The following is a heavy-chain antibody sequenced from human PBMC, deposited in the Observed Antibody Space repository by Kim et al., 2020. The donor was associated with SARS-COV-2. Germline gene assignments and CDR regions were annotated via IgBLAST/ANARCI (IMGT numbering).Heavy chain of an antibody. CDR3: ARDRNYGGSYDYFDY. CDR2: ISSSGGAT. J-gene: IGHJ4*02. V-gene: IGHV3-11*01. CDR1: GFTSSDYY. D-gene: IGHD1-26*01. Sequence: GGSLRLSCAASGFTSSDYYMSWIRQAPGKGLEWISYISSSGGATNYAESVKGRFSISRDNAKNSLYLHMNSLRAEDSAVYYCARDRNYGGSYDYFDYWGQGTVVTVSS.